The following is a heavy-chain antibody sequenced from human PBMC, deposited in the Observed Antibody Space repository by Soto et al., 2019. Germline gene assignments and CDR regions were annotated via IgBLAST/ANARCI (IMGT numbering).Heavy chain of an antibody. D-gene: IGHD4-17*01. CDR2: IAQNGGT. CDR3: AKDMRPDGVWDFDS. Sequence: EGQLLESGGGLVQPGASLRLSCAPSGFTFSTYTMAWVRQAPGRGPEWVSGIAQNGGTYYADSVKGRFTISRDNSRNTVSQQMTALKGEDTAIYYCAKDMRPDGVWDFDSWGQGTLVTVAS. CDR1: GFTFSTYT. J-gene: IGHJ4*02. V-gene: IGHV3-23*01.